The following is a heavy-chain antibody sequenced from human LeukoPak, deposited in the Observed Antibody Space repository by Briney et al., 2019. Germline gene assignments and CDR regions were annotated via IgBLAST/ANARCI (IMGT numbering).Heavy chain of an antibody. CDR3: PRVFRYYYYCYYMDV. V-gene: IGHV3-74*01. Sequence: PGGSLRLSCAASGFTFSSYWMQLLGQAPGKGLVWVSRINSDGSSTSYADSVKGRFTISRDNAKNTLYLQMNSLRAEDTAVYYCPRVFRYYYYCYYMDVWGKGTTVTVSS. CDR1: GFTFSSYW. CDR2: INSDGSST. J-gene: IGHJ6*03.